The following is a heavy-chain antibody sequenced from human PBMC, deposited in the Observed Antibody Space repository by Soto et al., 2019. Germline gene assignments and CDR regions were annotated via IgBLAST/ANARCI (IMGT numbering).Heavy chain of an antibody. V-gene: IGHV4-31*03. CDR1: GCSISSGGYY. J-gene: IGHJ5*02. CDR3: ARDGGSSSGKSNGFDP. CDR2: IYYSGST. Sequence: PSETLSLTCTVSGCSISSGGYYWSWIRQHPGKGLEWIGYIYYSGSTYYNPSLKSRVTISVDTSKNQFSLKLSSVTAADTAVYYCARDGGSSSGKSNGFDPWGQGTLVTVSS. D-gene: IGHD6-6*01.